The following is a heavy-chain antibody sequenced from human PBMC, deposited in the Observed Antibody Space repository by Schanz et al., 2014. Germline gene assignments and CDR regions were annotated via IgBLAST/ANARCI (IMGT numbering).Heavy chain of an antibody. CDR1: GYPFTSDS. CDR3: ARDQSPYTNSSDVRYFDY. D-gene: IGHD6-6*01. J-gene: IGHJ4*02. V-gene: IGHV1-46*01. Sequence: QVQLVQSGAEVRKPGASVKVSCRASGYPFTSDSMHWVRQAPGQGLEWMGMINPSGGSTTYAQKFQGRVTMTRDTSTSTVYMELSSLRSDDTAVYYCARDQSPYTNSSDVRYFDYWGQGSLVTVSS. CDR2: INPSGGST.